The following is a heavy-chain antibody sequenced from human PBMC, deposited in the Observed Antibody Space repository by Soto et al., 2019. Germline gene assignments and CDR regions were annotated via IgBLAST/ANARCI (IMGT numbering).Heavy chain of an antibody. J-gene: IGHJ4*02. Sequence: QVQLQESGPGLVKPSETLSLTCTVSGGSISSYFWSWIRQPPGKGLEWIGYIYYSGTTNYNPSLKSRATISVDTSKNQFALKLSSVTAADTAVYYCARTLAWNDDPWGYWGQGTLVTVSS. CDR1: GGSISSYF. D-gene: IGHD1-1*01. CDR3: ARTLAWNDDPWGY. V-gene: IGHV4-59*08. CDR2: IYYSGTT.